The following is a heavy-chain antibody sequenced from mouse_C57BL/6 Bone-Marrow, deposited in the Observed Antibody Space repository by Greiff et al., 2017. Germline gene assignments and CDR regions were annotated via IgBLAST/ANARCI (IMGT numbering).Heavy chain of an antibody. CDR2: ISSGGDYI. CDR1: GFTFSSYA. Sequence: EVMLVESGEGLVKPGGSLKLSCAASGFTFSSYAMSWVRQTPEKRLEWVAYISSGGDYIYYADTVKGRFTISSDNARNTLYLQMSSLKSEDTAMYYCTSPSGGFAYWGQGTLVTVSA. J-gene: IGHJ3*01. V-gene: IGHV5-9-1*02. CDR3: TSPSGGFAY. D-gene: IGHD2-10*02.